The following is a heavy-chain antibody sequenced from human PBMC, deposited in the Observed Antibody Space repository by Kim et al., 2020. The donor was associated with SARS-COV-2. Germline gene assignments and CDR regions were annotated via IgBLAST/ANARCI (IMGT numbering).Heavy chain of an antibody. D-gene: IGHD3-22*01. CDR3: ARGTTRGSKHYYDSSGFRNWFDP. CDR1: GGSFSGYY. J-gene: IGHJ5*02. CDR2: INHSGST. Sequence: SETLSLTCAVYGGSFSGYYWSWIRQPPGKGLEWIGEINHSGSTNYNPSLKSRVTISVDTSKNQFSLKLSSVTAADTAVYYCARGTTRGSKHYYDSSGFRNWFDPWGQGTLVTVSS. V-gene: IGHV4-34*01.